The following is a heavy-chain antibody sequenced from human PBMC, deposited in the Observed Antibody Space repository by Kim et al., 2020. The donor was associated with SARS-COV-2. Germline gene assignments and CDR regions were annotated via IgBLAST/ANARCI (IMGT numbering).Heavy chain of an antibody. V-gene: IGHV3-74*01. D-gene: IGHD3-10*01. CDR3: ARDRGLPDAVDI. CDR1: GFTFSPYW. J-gene: IGHJ3*02. Sequence: GGSLRLSCAASGFTFSPYWMHWVRQAPGKGLMWVSHINSDGSRIIYADSVKGRFTISRDNAKNTLYLQLNSLRADDTAVYFCARDRGLPDAVDIWGQGTMVTVSS. CDR2: INSDGSRI.